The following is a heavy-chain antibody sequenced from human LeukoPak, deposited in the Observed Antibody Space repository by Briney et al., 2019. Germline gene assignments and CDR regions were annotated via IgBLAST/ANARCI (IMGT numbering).Heavy chain of an antibody. V-gene: IGHV4-34*01. CDR1: GGSFSGYY. CDR3: ARESIVVVPALGWFDP. CDR2: INHSGST. J-gene: IGHJ5*02. Sequence: SETLSLTCAVYGGSFSGYYWSWIRQPPGKGLGWIGEINHSGSTNYNPSLKSRVTISVDTSKNQFSLKLSSVTAADTAVYYCARESIVVVPALGWFDPWGQGTLVTVSS. D-gene: IGHD2-2*01.